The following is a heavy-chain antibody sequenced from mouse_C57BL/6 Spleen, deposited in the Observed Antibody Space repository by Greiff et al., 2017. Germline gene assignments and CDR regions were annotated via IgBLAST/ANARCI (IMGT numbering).Heavy chain of an antibody. V-gene: IGHV5-4*01. CDR3: AREGKGAYSNMDY. CDR1: GFTFSSYA. D-gene: IGHD2-5*01. J-gene: IGHJ4*01. CDR2: LSDGGSYT. Sequence: EVMLVESGGGLVKPGGSLKLSCAASGFTFSSYAMSWVRQTPEKRLEWVATLSDGGSYTYYPDNVKGRFTISRANAKHNLYLQMSHLKSEEPAMYYCAREGKGAYSNMDYWGQGTSVTVSS.